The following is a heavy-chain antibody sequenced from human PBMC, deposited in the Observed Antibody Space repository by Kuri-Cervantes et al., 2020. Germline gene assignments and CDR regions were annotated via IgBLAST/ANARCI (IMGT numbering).Heavy chain of an antibody. Sequence: GESLKISCAASGFIFSSYAMHWVRQAPGKGLEYVSAISSNGGSTYYADSVKGRFTISRDNSKNTLYLQMGSLRAEDMAVYYCARGPEGALIAAAEAPSVAFDIWGQGTMVTVSS. CDR2: ISSNGGST. V-gene: IGHV3-64*02. D-gene: IGHD6-13*01. CDR3: ARGPEGALIAAAEAPSVAFDI. J-gene: IGHJ3*02. CDR1: GFIFSSYA.